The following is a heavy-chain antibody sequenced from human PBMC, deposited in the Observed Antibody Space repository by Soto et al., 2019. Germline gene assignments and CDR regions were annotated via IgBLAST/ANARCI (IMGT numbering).Heavy chain of an antibody. CDR3: ARRQWLVGGYYYGMDV. CDR1: GYTFTIYG. Sequence: ASVKVSCKASGYTFTIYGSIWVRQAPGQGLEWMGWTSAYNGNTNYAQKLQGRVTMTTDTSTSTAYMELRSLRSDDTAVYYCARRQWLVGGYYYGMDVWGQGTTVTVSS. D-gene: IGHD6-19*01. J-gene: IGHJ6*02. V-gene: IGHV1-18*01. CDR2: TSAYNGNT.